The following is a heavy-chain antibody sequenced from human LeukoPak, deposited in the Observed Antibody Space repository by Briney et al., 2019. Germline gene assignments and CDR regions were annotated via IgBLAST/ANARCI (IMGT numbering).Heavy chain of an antibody. Sequence: GGSLRLSCAASGFTFSSYSMNWVRQAPGKGLEWVSFISSSSAHINYADSVKGRFTISGDNPRNSLYLQMNSLRAEDTAVYYCARDIGGSYTAIDYWGQGTLVTVSS. D-gene: IGHD1-26*01. CDR3: ARDIGGSYTAIDY. J-gene: IGHJ4*02. CDR2: ISSSSAHI. CDR1: GFTFSSYS. V-gene: IGHV3-21*01.